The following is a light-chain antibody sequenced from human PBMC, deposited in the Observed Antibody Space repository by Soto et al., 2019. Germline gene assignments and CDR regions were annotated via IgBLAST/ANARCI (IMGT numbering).Light chain of an antibody. Sequence: EIVITQSPTTLSLSPGERATLSCRASQSVSSNLAWYQQKPGQAPRLLIYGASTRATGIPARFSGSGSGTEFTLTISSLQSEDFAVYYCQQYNNWPSWTFGQGTKVDI. J-gene: IGKJ1*01. V-gene: IGKV3-15*01. CDR2: GAS. CDR3: QQYNNWPSWT. CDR1: QSVSSN.